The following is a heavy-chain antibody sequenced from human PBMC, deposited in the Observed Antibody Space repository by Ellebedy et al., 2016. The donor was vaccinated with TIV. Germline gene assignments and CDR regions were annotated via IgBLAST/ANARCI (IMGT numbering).Heavy chain of an antibody. J-gene: IGHJ5*02. CDR1: GGSITRYY. Sequence: MPSETLSLTCTVSGGSITRYYWSWIRQPAGKGLEWVGHISTSESIIYNPSLKSRVTMSVDTSKNQFSLKLTSVTAADTAVYYCARDPQWELRGGWFDPWGQGILVTVSS. CDR2: ISTSESI. CDR3: ARDPQWELRGGWFDP. D-gene: IGHD1-26*01. V-gene: IGHV4-4*07.